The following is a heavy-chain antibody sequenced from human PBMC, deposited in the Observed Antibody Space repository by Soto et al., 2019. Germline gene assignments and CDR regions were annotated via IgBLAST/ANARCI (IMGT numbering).Heavy chain of an antibody. Sequence: SVPTLVNPTQTLTLTCTFSGFSLSTSGMCVSWIRQPPGKALEWLALIDWDDDKSYSTSLKTRLTISKNTSKNKGVVTMTNMDPVDTATYYCARLRRIVVVPAATSYYYHGMDVWGQGTTGTVSS. CDR1: GFSLSTSGMC. J-gene: IGHJ6*02. D-gene: IGHD2-2*01. V-gene: IGHV2-70*01. CDR3: ARLRRIVVVPAATSYYYHGMDV. CDR2: IDWDDDK.